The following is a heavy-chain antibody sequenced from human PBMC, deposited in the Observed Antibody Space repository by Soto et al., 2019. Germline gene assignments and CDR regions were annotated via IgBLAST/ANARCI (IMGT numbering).Heavy chain of an antibody. CDR2: INPYGGAA. Sequence: ASVKVSCKASGYTFTSTWMHWVRQAPGQGLEWMGIINPYGGAATYAQKFQGRVTITSDKSTSTAYMELSSLRSEDTAVYYCARADSCGGDCYTYYFDYWGQGTLVTVSS. CDR1: GYTFTSTW. V-gene: IGHV1-46*01. CDR3: ARADSCGGDCYTYYFDY. D-gene: IGHD2-21*02. J-gene: IGHJ4*02.